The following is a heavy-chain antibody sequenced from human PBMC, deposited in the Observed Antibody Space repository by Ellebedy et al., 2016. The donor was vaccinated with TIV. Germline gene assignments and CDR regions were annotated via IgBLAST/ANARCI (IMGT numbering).Heavy chain of an antibody. CDR2: INHSGST. Sequence: SETLSLXXAVYGGSFSGYYWSWIRQPPGKGLEWIGEINHSGSTNYNPSLKSRVTISVDTSKNQFSLKLSSVTAADTAVYYCARTMVRGGDGMDVWGQGTTVTVSS. V-gene: IGHV4-34*01. J-gene: IGHJ6*02. CDR3: ARTMVRGGDGMDV. D-gene: IGHD3-10*01. CDR1: GGSFSGYY.